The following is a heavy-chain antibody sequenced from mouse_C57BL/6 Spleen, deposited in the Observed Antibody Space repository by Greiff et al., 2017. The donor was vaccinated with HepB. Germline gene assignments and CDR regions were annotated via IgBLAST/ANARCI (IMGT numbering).Heavy chain of an antibody. J-gene: IGHJ1*03. CDR1: GYTFTDYY. V-gene: IGHV1-19*01. D-gene: IGHD1-1*01. CDR3: ASPHYYGSSYGYFDV. CDR2: INPYNGGT. Sequence: VQLQQSGPVLVKPGASVKMSCKASGYTFTDYYMNWVKQSHGKSLEWIGVINPYNGGTSYNQKFKGKATLTVDKSSSTAYMELNSLTSEDSAVYYCASPHYYGSSYGYFDVWGTGTTVTVSS.